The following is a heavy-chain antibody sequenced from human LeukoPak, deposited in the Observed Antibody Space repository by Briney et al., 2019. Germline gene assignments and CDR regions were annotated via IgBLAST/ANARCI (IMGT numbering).Heavy chain of an antibody. Sequence: GASVKVSCKASGGTFSSYAISWVRQAPGQGLEWMGRIIPILGIANYAQKFQGRVTITADKSTSTAYMELSSLRSEDTAVYYCARGAEDTAMVGTFDYWGQGTLVTVSS. D-gene: IGHD5-18*01. CDR2: IIPILGIA. CDR1: GGTFSSYA. J-gene: IGHJ4*02. V-gene: IGHV1-69*04. CDR3: ARGAEDTAMVGTFDY.